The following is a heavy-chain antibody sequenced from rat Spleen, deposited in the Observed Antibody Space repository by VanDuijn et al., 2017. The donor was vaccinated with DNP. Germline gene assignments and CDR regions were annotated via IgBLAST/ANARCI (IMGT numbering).Heavy chain of an antibody. CDR2: ITSSGGTT. V-gene: IGHV5-31*01. CDR1: GFTFNDYW. Sequence: EVQLVESGGDLVQPGRSLKLSCVAFGFTFNDYWMAWIRQVPGKGLEWVASITSSGGTTYYPDSVRGRFTISRDNSESSLYLQLNSVSTDDTATYYCARWRIGPHYFDYWGEGVMVTVSS. J-gene: IGHJ2*01. D-gene: IGHD1-11*01. CDR3: ARWRIGPHYFDY.